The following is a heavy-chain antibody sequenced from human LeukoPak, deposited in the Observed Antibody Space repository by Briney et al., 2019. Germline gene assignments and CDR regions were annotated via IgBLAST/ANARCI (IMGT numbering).Heavy chain of an antibody. D-gene: IGHD3-10*01. Sequence: GGSLRLSCAASGFTFSSYSMNWVRQAPGKGLEWVSSISSSSSYIYYADSVKGRFTIFRDNAKNSLYLQMNSLRAEDTAVYYCARGHGSGSYRYMDVWGKGTTVTVSS. CDR3: ARGHGSGSYRYMDV. V-gene: IGHV3-21*01. CDR1: GFTFSSYS. CDR2: ISSSSSYI. J-gene: IGHJ6*03.